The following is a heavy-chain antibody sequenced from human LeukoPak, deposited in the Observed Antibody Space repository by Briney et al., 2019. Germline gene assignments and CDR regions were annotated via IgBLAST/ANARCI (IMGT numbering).Heavy chain of an antibody. CDR2: ISSSSSTI. D-gene: IGHD6-13*01. CDR3: ARDRCSSCPMDV. J-gene: IGHJ6*04. CDR1: GFTFSSYS. V-gene: IGHV3-48*01. Sequence: GGSLRLSCAASGFTFSSYSMNWVRQAPGKGLEWVSYISSSSSTIYYADSVKGRFTISRDNAKNSLYLQVNSLRAEDTAVYYCARDRCSSCPMDVWGKGTTVTVSS.